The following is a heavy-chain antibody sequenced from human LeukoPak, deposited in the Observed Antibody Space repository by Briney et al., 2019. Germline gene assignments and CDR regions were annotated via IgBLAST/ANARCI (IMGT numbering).Heavy chain of an antibody. CDR3: ARDLYGDYLGRNVYFQH. CDR1: GGTFSSYA. CDR2: IIPILGIA. D-gene: IGHD4-17*01. V-gene: IGHV1-69*04. Sequence: APVKVSCKASGGTFSSYAISWVRQAPEQGLEWMGRIIPILGIANYAQKFQGRVTITADKSTSTAYMELSSLRSEDTAVYYCARDLYGDYLGRNVYFQHWGQGTLVTVSS. J-gene: IGHJ1*01.